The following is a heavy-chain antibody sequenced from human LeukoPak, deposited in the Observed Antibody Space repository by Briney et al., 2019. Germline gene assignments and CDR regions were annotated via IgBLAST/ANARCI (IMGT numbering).Heavy chain of an antibody. J-gene: IGHJ4*02. V-gene: IGHV4-38-2*01. CDR3: ARYTVGFYFDY. D-gene: IGHD2-2*02. CDR1: GYSISSGYY. Sequence: SETLSLTCGVSGYSISSGYYWSWVRQSPGKGLEWIATIHHSGVTYYTPSLKSRVTISVDTSKNEFSLKLGSMTAAGTAVYYCARYTVGFYFDYWGQGILVSVSS. CDR2: IHHSGVT.